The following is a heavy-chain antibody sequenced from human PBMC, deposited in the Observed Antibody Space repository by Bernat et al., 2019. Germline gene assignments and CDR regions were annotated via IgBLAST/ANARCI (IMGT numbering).Heavy chain of an antibody. V-gene: IGHV3-21*05. D-gene: IGHD1-1*01. CDR3: TGDSKASDGKNNVFDV. J-gene: IGHJ3*01. Sequence: EVQLVESGGGLVKPGGSLRLSCGASGITFSTYNMNWVRQAPGKGLEWVSYISTRNSYIYYAHSVKGRFTISRDNAKNSLYLHMNSLRVEDTAGYYWTGDSKASDGKNNVFDVRGPGTIDT. CDR2: ISTRNSYI. CDR1: GITFSTYN.